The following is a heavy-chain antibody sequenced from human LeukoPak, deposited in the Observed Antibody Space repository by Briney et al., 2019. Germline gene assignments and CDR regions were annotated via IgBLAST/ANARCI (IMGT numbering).Heavy chain of an antibody. CDR2: INHSGST. CDR1: GGSISSGSYH. CDR3: AGGRLRLGELSMYNWFDP. V-gene: IGHV4-39*07. D-gene: IGHD3-16*02. J-gene: IGHJ5*02. Sequence: SQTLSLTCTVSGGSISSGSYHWSCIRQPPGKGLEWIGEINHSGSTNYNPSLKSRITISEDTSKNQFSLKLSSVTAEDTAVYYCAGGRLRLGELSMYNWFDPWGQGTLVTVSS.